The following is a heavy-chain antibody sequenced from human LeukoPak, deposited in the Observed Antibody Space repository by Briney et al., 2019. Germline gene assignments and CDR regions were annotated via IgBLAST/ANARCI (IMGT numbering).Heavy chain of an antibody. J-gene: IGHJ4*02. D-gene: IGHD2-15*01. V-gene: IGHV3-53*01. Sequence: PGGSLRLSCAASGFTVSSNYMSWVRQAPGKGLEWVSGIYSGGSAYYADSVKGRFTISRDNSKNTLYLQMNSLRAEDTAVYYCARDRGGYIDYWGQGTLVTVSS. CDR1: GFTVSSNY. CDR2: IYSGGSA. CDR3: ARDRGGYIDY.